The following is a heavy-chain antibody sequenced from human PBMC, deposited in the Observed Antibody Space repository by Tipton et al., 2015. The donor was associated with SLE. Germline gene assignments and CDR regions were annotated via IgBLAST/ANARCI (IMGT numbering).Heavy chain of an antibody. CDR1: GGSFSGYY. CDR3: GRGGGGSTSRYFDL. D-gene: IGHD2-2*01. V-gene: IGHV4-34*01. Sequence: TLSLTCAVYGGSFSGYYWSWIRQPPGKGLEWIGEINHSGSTNYNPSLKSRLTISVDTSKNQFSLKQSSGTAADTAVYYCGRGGGGSTSRYFDLWGRGTLVTVSS. CDR2: INHSGST. J-gene: IGHJ2*01.